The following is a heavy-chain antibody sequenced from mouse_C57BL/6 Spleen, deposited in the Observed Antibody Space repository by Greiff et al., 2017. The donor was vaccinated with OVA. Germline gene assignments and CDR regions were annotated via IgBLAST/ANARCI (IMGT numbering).Heavy chain of an antibody. CDR2: IDPSDSET. D-gene: IGHD1-1*01. J-gene: IGHJ2*01. Sequence: QVQLQQPGAELVRPGSSVKLSCKASGYTFTSYWMHWVKQRPIQGLEWIGNIDPSDSETHYNQKFKDKATLTVDKSSSTAYMQLSSLTSEDSAVYYCANWTTGGYFDYWGQGTTLTVSS. CDR1: GYTFTSYW. CDR3: ANWTTGGYFDY. V-gene: IGHV1-52*01.